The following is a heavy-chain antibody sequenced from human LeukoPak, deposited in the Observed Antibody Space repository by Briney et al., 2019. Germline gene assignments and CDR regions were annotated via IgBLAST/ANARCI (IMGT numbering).Heavy chain of an antibody. V-gene: IGHV4-59*04. CDR3: ASKPDSRNWFDP. Sequence: PSETLSLTCTVSGGSISSYYWSWIRQPPGKGLEWIGYIYYDGSIFYNPSLRSRVTMSVDTSKNQFSLRLNSVTAVDTAVYYCASKPDSRNWFDPWGQGTLVIVSS. CDR1: GGSISSYY. J-gene: IGHJ5*02. D-gene: IGHD1-14*01. CDR2: IYYDGSI.